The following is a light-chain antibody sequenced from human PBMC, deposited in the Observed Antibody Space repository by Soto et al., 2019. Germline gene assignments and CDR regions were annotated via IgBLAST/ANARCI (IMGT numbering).Light chain of an antibody. V-gene: IGKV3-20*01. CDR1: QSVSSSY. Sequence: EIVLTQSPGTLSLSPGERATLSCRASQSVSSSYLAWYQDKPGQAPRLLIYGASSRAAGIPDRFSGSGSGTDFTLTISRLEPEDFAVYYCQQYGSSSPLIFGGGTKVDIK. CDR2: GAS. J-gene: IGKJ4*01. CDR3: QQYGSSSPLI.